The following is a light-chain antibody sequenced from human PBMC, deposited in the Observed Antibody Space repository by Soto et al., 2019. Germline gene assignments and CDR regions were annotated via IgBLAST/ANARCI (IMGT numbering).Light chain of an antibody. Sequence: QSALTQPASVSGSPGQSITTSCTGTSSDVGGYNYVSWYQQHPGKAPKLMIYDVSNRPSGVSNRFSGSKSGNTASLTISGLQAEDEADYYCSSYTSSSTLPSYVFGTGTKVTVL. V-gene: IGLV2-14*01. CDR1: SSDVGGYNY. CDR3: SSYTSSSTLPSYV. J-gene: IGLJ1*01. CDR2: DVS.